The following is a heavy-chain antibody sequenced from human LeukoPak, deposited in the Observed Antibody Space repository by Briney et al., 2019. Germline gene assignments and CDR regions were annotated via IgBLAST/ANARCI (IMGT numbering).Heavy chain of an antibody. J-gene: IGHJ5*02. CDR3: AKDQMAIFGVGPNTNWFDP. D-gene: IGHD3-3*01. CDR2: ISGSGGST. Sequence: GGSLRLSCAASGFTFSSYAMSWVRQAPGKGLEWVSAISGSGGSTYYADSVKGRFTISRDNSKNTLYLQMNSLRAEDTAVYYCAKDQMAIFGVGPNTNWFDPWGQGTLVTVSS. V-gene: IGHV3-23*01. CDR1: GFTFSSYA.